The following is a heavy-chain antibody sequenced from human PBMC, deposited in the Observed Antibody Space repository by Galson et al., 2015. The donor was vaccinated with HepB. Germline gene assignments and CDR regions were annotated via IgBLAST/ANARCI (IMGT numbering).Heavy chain of an antibody. CDR1: GFTFSSYS. CDR2: ISSSSSYI. V-gene: IGHV3-21*01. J-gene: IGHJ3*02. D-gene: IGHD6-13*01. Sequence: SLRLSCAASGFTFSSYSMNWVRQALGKGLEWVSSISSSSSYIYYADSVKGRFTISRDNAKNSLYLQMNSLRAEDTAVYYCARDPGGSSSWWNTDAFDIWGQGTMVTVSS. CDR3: ARDPGGSSSWWNTDAFDI.